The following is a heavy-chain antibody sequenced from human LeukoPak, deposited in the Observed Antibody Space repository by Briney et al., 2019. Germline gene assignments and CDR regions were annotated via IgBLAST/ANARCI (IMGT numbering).Heavy chain of an antibody. CDR2: IIPIFGTA. D-gene: IGHD3-22*01. CDR3: ARATYYYDSSGYWHFGY. V-gene: IGHV1-69*13. J-gene: IGHJ4*02. Sequence: ASVKVSCKASGGTFSSYAISWVRQAPGQGLEWMGGIIPIFGTANYAQKFQGRVTITADESTSTAYMELSSLRSEDTAVYYCARATYYYDSSGYWHFGYWGQGTLVTVSS. CDR1: GGTFSSYA.